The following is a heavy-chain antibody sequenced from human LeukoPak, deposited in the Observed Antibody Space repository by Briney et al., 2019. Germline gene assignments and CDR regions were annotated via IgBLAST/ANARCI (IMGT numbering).Heavy chain of an antibody. Sequence: GGSLRLSCAASGFTFSSYSMNWVRQAPGKGLEWVSYISSSSTIYYADSVKGRFTISRDNAKNSLYLQMNSLRAEDTAVYYCARDLYGDYVLDYWGQGTLVTVSS. V-gene: IGHV3-48*01. D-gene: IGHD4-17*01. CDR2: ISSSSTI. J-gene: IGHJ4*02. CDR3: ARDLYGDYVLDY. CDR1: GFTFSSYS.